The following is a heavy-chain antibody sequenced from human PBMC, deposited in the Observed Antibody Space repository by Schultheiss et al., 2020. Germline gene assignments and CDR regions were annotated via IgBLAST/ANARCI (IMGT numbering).Heavy chain of an antibody. CDR2: ISGSGGST. CDR3: AKDDNGGALPG. CDR1: GFTFSSYA. J-gene: IGHJ4*02. V-gene: IGHV3-23*01. Sequence: GESLKISCAASGFTFSSYAMSWVRQAPGKGLEWVSAISGSGGSTYYADSVKGRFTISRDNSKNTLYLQMNSLRAEDTAVYYCAKDDNGGALPGWGQGTLVTVSS. D-gene: IGHD3-16*01.